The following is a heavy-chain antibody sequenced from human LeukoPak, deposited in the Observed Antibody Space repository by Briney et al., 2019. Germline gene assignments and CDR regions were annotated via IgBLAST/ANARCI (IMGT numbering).Heavy chain of an antibody. Sequence: GRSLRLSCAASGFTFSSYAMHWVRQAPGKGLEWVAVILSDGSNKYYADSVKGRFTISRDNSKKTLDLQMNSLRAEDTAVYYCARALGTMVRGVPRHYFDYWGQGTPVTVSS. V-gene: IGHV3-30-3*01. CDR3: ARALGTMVRGVPRHYFDY. D-gene: IGHD3-10*01. CDR1: GFTFSSYA. J-gene: IGHJ4*02. CDR2: ILSDGSNK.